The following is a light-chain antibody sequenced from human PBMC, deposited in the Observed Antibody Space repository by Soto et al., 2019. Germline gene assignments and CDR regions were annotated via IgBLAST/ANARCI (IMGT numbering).Light chain of an antibody. J-gene: IGKJ5*01. Sequence: EIVLTQSPATLSLSPGERATLSSRASQSVSSYLAWYQQKPGQAPRLLIYDASNRATVIPARFSGSGSGTDFTLTISSLEPEDFAVYYCQQRSNWPPITFGQGTRLEIK. CDR1: QSVSSY. V-gene: IGKV3-11*01. CDR2: DAS. CDR3: QQRSNWPPIT.